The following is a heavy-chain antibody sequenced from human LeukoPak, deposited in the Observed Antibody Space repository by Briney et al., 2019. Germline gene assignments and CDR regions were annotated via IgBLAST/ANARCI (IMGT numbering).Heavy chain of an antibody. D-gene: IGHD3-22*01. V-gene: IGHV3-23*01. CDR1: GFTFSSYA. J-gene: IGHJ4*02. CDR3: ANLYYYDSSGRNRFDY. Sequence: GGSLRLSCAASGFTFSSYAMSWVRQAPGKGLEGVSAISGSGGSTYYADSVKGRFTISRDNSKNTLYLQMNSLRAEDTAVYYCANLYYYDSSGRNRFDYWGQGTLVTVSS. CDR2: ISGSGGST.